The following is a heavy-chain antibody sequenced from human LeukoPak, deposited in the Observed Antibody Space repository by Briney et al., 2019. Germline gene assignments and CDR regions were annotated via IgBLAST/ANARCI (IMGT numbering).Heavy chain of an antibody. J-gene: IGHJ4*02. Sequence: GGSLRLSCAASEFTFSNYAMSWVRQAPGKGLEWVSVISGSGGTTYYADPVKGRFTISRDNSKNTLYLQMNSLRAEDTAVYYCAKSSGYCSSTSCYYPLDYWGQGTLVPVSS. V-gene: IGHV3-23*01. CDR1: EFTFSNYA. CDR2: ISGSGGTT. D-gene: IGHD2-2*01. CDR3: AKSSGYCSSTSCYYPLDY.